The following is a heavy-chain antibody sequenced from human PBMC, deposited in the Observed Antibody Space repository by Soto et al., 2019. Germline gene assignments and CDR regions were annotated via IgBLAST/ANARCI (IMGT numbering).Heavy chain of an antibody. J-gene: IGHJ4*02. CDR1: GFIFTSYG. CDR2: ILHDGSAE. Sequence: GGSLRLSCAASGFIFTSYGMHWVRQAPGKGLEWMALILHDGSAEHYPASVKGRFTISRANSKNTLYLQMNSLRAEDTVVYYGAKRDNWSYGSDYWGQGTLVTVSS. V-gene: IGHV3-30*18. D-gene: IGHD1-7*01. CDR3: AKRDNWSYGSDY.